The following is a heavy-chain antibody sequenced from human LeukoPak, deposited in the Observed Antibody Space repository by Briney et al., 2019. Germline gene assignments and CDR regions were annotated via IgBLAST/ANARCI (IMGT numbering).Heavy chain of an antibody. CDR3: ASLTTTSGWRSYYYYYMDV. CDR1: GGSISSGAYY. Sequence: SQTLSLTCTLSGGSISSGAYYWSWIRQPPGKGLEWIGYIYYSGSTYYSPSPKSRVTISVDTSKNQFCLKLSSVTAADTAVYYCASLTTTSGWRSYYYYYMDVWGKGTTVTVSS. D-gene: IGHD6-19*01. CDR2: IYYSGST. V-gene: IGHV4-30-4*08. J-gene: IGHJ6*03.